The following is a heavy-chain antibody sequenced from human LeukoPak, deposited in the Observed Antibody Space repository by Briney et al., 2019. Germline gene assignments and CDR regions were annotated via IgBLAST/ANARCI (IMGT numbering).Heavy chain of an antibody. CDR2: ISVYNGNT. CDR1: GYTFTSYG. Sequence: ASVKVSCKASGYTFTSYGISWVRQAPGQGLEWMGWISVYNGNTNYAQKLQGRVTMATDTSMSTVYMELRSLRSDDTAVYYCARGGIVVVPPASVFDPWGQGTLVTVSS. J-gene: IGHJ5*02. CDR3: ARGGIVVVPPASVFDP. D-gene: IGHD2-2*01. V-gene: IGHV1-18*01.